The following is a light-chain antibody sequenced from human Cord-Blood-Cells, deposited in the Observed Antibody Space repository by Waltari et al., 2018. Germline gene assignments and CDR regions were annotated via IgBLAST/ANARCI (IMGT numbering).Light chain of an antibody. CDR1: KLGDKY. CDR3: QAWDSSTVHVV. J-gene: IGLJ2*01. Sequence: SYELTQPPSVSVSPGQTASITCSGDKLGDKYACWYQQKPGQSPVLGIYQDSKRPSGIPERFSGSNSGNSATLTISGTQAMDEADYYCQAWDSSTVHVVFGGGTKLTVL. CDR2: QDS. V-gene: IGLV3-1*01.